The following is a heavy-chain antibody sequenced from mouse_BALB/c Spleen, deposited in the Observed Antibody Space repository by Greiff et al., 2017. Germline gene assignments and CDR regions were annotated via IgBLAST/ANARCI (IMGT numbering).Heavy chain of an antibody. V-gene: IGHV5-9-3*01. D-gene: IGHD2-4*01. CDR1: GFTFSSYA. CDR3: ARHDDSYYYAMDY. Sequence: DVHLVESGGGLVKPGGSLKLSCAASGFTFSSYAMSWVRQTPEKRLEWVATISSGGSYTYYPDSVKGRFTISRDNAKNTLYLQMSSLRSEDTAMYYCARHDDSYYYAMDYWGQGTSVTVSS. J-gene: IGHJ4*01. CDR2: ISSGGSYT.